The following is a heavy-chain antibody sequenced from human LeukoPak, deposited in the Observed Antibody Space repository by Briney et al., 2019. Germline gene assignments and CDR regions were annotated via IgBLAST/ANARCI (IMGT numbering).Heavy chain of an antibody. J-gene: IGHJ4*02. D-gene: IGHD6-19*01. CDR1: GGSISSGGYY. CDR3: ARERQWQLLFDY. Sequence: SETLSLTCTVSGGSISSGGYYWSWIRQHPGKGLEWIGYIYHSGSTYYNPSFKSRVTISVDTSKNQFSLKVSSVTAADTAVYYCARERQWQLLFDYWGQGTLVTVSS. CDR2: IYHSGST. V-gene: IGHV4-31*03.